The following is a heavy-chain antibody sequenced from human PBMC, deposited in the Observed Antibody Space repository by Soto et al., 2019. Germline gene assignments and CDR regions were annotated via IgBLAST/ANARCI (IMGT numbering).Heavy chain of an antibody. CDR1: GFTFSSYA. CDR3: AKDNGGYYYDSSGLGRAFDI. J-gene: IGHJ3*02. D-gene: IGHD3-22*01. Sequence: GGSLRLSCAASGFTFSSYAMSWVRQAPGKGLEWVSAISGSGGSTYYADSVKGRFTISRDNSKNTLYLQMNSLRAEDTAVYYCAKDNGGYYYDSSGLGRAFDIWGQGTMVTVSS. V-gene: IGHV3-23*01. CDR2: ISGSGGST.